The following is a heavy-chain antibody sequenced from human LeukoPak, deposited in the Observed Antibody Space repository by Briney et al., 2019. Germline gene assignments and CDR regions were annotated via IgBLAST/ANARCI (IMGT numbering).Heavy chain of an antibody. CDR3: ARGGSSGSMIY. Sequence: GGSLRLSCAASGFTFSNYSMNWVRQAPGKGLEWVSYISSSSSTIYYADSVKGRFTISRDNAKNSLYLQMNSLRVEDTAVYYCARGGSSGSMIYWGQGTLVTVSS. D-gene: IGHD3-22*01. CDR1: GFTFSNYS. J-gene: IGHJ4*02. V-gene: IGHV3-48*01. CDR2: ISSSSSTI.